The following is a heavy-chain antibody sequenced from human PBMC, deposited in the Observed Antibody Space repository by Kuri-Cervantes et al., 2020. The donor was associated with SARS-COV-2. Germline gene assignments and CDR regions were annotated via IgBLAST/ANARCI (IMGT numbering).Heavy chain of an antibody. J-gene: IGHJ6*03. CDR3: ARDGSRYSTSAFNYYYYMDV. CDR2: IWYDGSNK. CDR1: GFTFSSYG. V-gene: IGHV3-33*01. D-gene: IGHD6-6*01. Sequence: GGSLRLSCAASGFTFSSYGMHWVRQAPGKGLEWVAVIWYDGSNKYYADSVKGRFTISRDNSKNTVFLQMDSLRAEDTAVYYCARDGSRYSTSAFNYYYYMDVWGKGTTVTVSS.